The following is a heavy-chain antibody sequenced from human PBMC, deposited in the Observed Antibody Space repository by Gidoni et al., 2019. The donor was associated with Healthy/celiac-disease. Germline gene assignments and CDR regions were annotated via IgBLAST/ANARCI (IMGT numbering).Heavy chain of an antibody. J-gene: IGHJ4*02. Sequence: QLQLQESGPGLVTPSETLSLTCTVSGGSISSRSYYWGWIRQPPGKGLEWIGSIYYSGSTYYNTSLKSRVTISVDTSKNQFSLKLSSVTAADTAVYYCARLRADYGDYEGSSDRDYWGQGTLVTVSS. V-gene: IGHV4-39*01. CDR3: ARLRADYGDYEGSSDRDY. CDR2: IYYSGST. CDR1: GGSISSRSYY. D-gene: IGHD4-17*01.